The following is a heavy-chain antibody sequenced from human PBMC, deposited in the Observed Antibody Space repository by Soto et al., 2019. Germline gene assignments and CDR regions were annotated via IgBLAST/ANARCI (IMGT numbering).Heavy chain of an antibody. CDR1: GFTFSSRW. CDR3: ATHDGPAAAGLVLEL. J-gene: IGHJ4*02. D-gene: IGHD6-13*01. Sequence: EVQLVESGGGLVQPGGSLRLSCAASGFTFSSRWMTWVRQAPGKGLEWVANIKQDENGKDYVGSVKGRFTISRDNAKNPLYRQLNTLGAEETAVSSCATHDGPAAAGLVLELWGQGILVTVSS. V-gene: IGHV3-7*02. CDR2: IKQDENGK.